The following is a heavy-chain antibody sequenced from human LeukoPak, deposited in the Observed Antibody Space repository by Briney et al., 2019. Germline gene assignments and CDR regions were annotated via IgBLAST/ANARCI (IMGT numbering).Heavy chain of an antibody. CDR3: AKDKQIYDSLGS. D-gene: IGHD3-3*01. J-gene: IGHJ5*02. Sequence: PGGSLRLSCAASGFTFSSYGLNWVRQAPGKGLEWVSVISGTGSGGNTYYADSVKGRFTITRDNSKNTLYLQMNSLRAEDTAVYYCAKDKQIYDSLGSWGQGTLVTVSS. V-gene: IGHV3-23*01. CDR1: GFTFSSYG. CDR2: ISGTGSGGNT.